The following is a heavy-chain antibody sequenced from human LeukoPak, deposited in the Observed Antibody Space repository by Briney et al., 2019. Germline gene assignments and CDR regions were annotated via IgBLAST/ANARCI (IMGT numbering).Heavy chain of an antibody. D-gene: IGHD3-22*01. J-gene: IGHJ4*02. CDR3: ARAEDNYYDSVGYFDY. V-gene: IGHV4-4*07. CDR2: IYTSGST. Sequence: SETLSLTCTVSGGSISSYYWSWIRQPAGKGLEWIGRIYTSGSTNYNPSLKSRVTMSVDTSKNQFSLKLSSVTAADTAVYYCARAEDNYYDSVGYFDYWGQGTLVTVSS. CDR1: GGSISSYY.